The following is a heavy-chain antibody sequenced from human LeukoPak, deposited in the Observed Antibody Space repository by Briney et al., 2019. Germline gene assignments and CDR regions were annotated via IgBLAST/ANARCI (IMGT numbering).Heavy chain of an antibody. D-gene: IGHD1-14*01. V-gene: IGHV3-23*01. CDR2: VSPSGNTT. J-gene: IGHJ4*02. Sequence: AGSLRLSCAASGFTFGTYAISWVRQAPGKGLEWVSGVSPSGNTTYYPDSVKGRFAISRDNAKNTVYLQMNSVRADDTAVYYCARESRYRDYFDYWGQGTMVTVSS. CDR1: GFTFGTYA. CDR3: ARESRYRDYFDY.